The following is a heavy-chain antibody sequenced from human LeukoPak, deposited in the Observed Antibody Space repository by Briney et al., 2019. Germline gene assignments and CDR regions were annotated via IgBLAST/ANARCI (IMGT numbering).Heavy chain of an antibody. CDR1: GFPFSDYW. Sequence: GGSLRLSCAASGFPFSDYWMDWVRQAPGKGMEWVANINQDGRIQYYADSVRGRFIISRNNAKNSLFLQMNSLRAEDTAVYYCARGGYYWEHAFDIWGQGTMVTVSS. D-gene: IGHD2-8*01. CDR2: INQDGRIQ. J-gene: IGHJ3*02. CDR3: ARGGYYWEHAFDI. V-gene: IGHV3-7*01.